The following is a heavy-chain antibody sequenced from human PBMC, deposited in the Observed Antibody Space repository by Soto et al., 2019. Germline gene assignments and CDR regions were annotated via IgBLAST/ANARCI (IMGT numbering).Heavy chain of an antibody. CDR2: IYHSGST. J-gene: IGHJ5*02. CDR1: GSSLSSARYY. Sequence: TLSLPFALSGSSLSSARYYWSWIRQPPGKRLEWIGYIYHSGSTYYNPSFKSRVTISVDRSKNQFSLKMSSVTAADTAVYYCARARNWFDPWGQGTMVTVSS. CDR3: ARARNWFDP. V-gene: IGHV4-30-2*01.